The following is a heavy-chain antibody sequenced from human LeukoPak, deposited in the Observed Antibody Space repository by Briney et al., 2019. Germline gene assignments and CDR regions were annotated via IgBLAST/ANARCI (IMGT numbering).Heavy chain of an antibody. CDR2: ISGSGGST. Sequence: GGSLRLSCAASGFTFSSYAMSWVRQAPGKGLEWVSAISGSGGSTYYADSVKGRFTISRDNSKNTLYLQMNSLRAEDTAVYYCAKDNGAVKGLYYFDYWGQGTLVTVSS. CDR1: GFTFSSYA. J-gene: IGHJ4*02. CDR3: AKDNGAVKGLYYFDY. V-gene: IGHV3-23*01. D-gene: IGHD3-16*01.